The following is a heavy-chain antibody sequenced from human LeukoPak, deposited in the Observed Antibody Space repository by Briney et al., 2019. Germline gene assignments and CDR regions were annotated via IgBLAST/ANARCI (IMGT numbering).Heavy chain of an antibody. CDR3: ARYQCTSTSCYALYGMDV. Sequence: SETLSLTCTVSGGSVSSGSYYWSWIRQPPGKGLEWIGYIYYSGNTNYNPSLKSRVTISVDTSKNQSSLKLSSVTAADTAVYYCARYQCTSTSCYALYGMDVWGKGTTVTVAS. J-gene: IGHJ6*04. CDR2: IYYSGNT. CDR1: GGSVSSGSYY. V-gene: IGHV4-61*01. D-gene: IGHD2-2*01.